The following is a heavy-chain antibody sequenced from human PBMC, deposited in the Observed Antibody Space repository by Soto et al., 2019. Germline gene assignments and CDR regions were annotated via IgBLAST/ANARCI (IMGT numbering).Heavy chain of an antibody. D-gene: IGHD4-17*01. J-gene: IGHJ4*02. V-gene: IGHV4-59*08. CDR1: GGSISSYY. CDR3: ARPYGDYFDY. CDR2: IYYSGST. Sequence: QVQLQESGPGLVKPSETLSLTCTVSGGSISSYYWSWIRQPPGKGLEWIGYIYYSGSTNYNPSLRIRDTISVDTSKNQFSLKLSSVTAADTSVYYCARPYGDYFDYWGQGTLVTVSS.